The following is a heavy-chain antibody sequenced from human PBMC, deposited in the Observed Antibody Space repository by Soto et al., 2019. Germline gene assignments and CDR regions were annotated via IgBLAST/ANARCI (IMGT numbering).Heavy chain of an antibody. V-gene: IGHV1-8*01. CDR3: ARVRIRYFVAATQSWLDP. J-gene: IGHJ5*02. Sequence: ASVKVSCKASGYTFTSYDINWVRQATGQGLEWMGWMNPNSGNTGYAQKFQGRVTMTRNTSISTAYMELSSLRSEDTAVYYCARVRIRYFVAATQSWLDPWGQGTLVTVSS. D-gene: IGHD2-15*01. CDR2: MNPNSGNT. CDR1: GYTFTSYD.